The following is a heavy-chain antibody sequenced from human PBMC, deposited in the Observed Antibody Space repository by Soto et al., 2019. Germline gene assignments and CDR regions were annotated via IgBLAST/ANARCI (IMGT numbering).Heavy chain of an antibody. CDR2: IYAGGST. J-gene: IGHJ6*02. V-gene: IGHV3-53*01. CDR3: ARDPSKELGMDV. D-gene: IGHD1-26*01. CDR1: GFTVSSNY. Sequence: PGGSLRLSCAASGFTVSSNYMSWVRQAPGKGLEWVSIIYAGGSTYYADSVKGRFTISRDNSKNTLYLQMNSLRAEDTAVYYCARDPSKELGMDVWGQGTKVTVSS.